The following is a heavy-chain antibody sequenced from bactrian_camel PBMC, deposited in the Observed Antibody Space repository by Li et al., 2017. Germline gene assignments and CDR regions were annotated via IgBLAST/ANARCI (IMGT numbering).Heavy chain of an antibody. Sequence: EVQLVESGGGSVQAGGSLRLSCAASGYTYTSGCTGWFRQAPGKEREGVATIALAGGSTIYADSVKGRFTISQDNAKNTVYLQMNSLKPEDTAMYYCAARGPYCYTKLSVRDFTYWGQGTQVTVS. CDR1: GYTYTSGC. J-gene: IGHJ6*01. D-gene: IGHD2*01. V-gene: IGHV3S40*01. CDR3: AARGPYCYTKLSVRDFTY. CDR2: IALAGGST.